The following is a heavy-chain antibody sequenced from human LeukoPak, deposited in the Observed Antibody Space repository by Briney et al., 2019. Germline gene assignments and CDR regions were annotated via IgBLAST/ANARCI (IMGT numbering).Heavy chain of an antibody. CDR1: GGSFSGYY. J-gene: IGHJ3*02. CDR3: ARGRDYYDTRDAFDI. CDR2: INHSGST. Sequence: SETLSLTFAVYGGSFSGYYWSWIRPPPGKGLEWIGEINHSGSTNYNPSLKSRVTISVDTSKNQFSLKLSSVTAADTAVYYCARGRDYYDTRDAFDIWGQGTMVTVSS. V-gene: IGHV4-34*01. D-gene: IGHD3-22*01.